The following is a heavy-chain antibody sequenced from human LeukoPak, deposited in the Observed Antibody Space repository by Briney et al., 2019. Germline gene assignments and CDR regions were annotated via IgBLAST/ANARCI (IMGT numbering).Heavy chain of an antibody. CDR2: IYPDDSRT. D-gene: IGHD6-13*01. J-gene: IGHJ4*02. V-gene: IGHV5-51*01. CDR1: GYRFTKSW. Sequence: GESLRISCKGSGYRFTKSWIGWVLQMPGKGLEWLVIIYPDDSRTRYSPSFQGQVTMSVDKSISTAYLQWSSLKASDTAMYYCARRGDLYSKPDAFDIWGQGTLVTVSS. CDR3: ARRGDLYSKPDAFDI.